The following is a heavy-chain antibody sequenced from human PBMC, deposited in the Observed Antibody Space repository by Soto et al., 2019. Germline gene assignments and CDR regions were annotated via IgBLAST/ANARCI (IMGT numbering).Heavy chain of an antibody. CDR1: GGTFSSYA. Sequence: ASVKVSCKASGGTFSSYAISWVRQAPGQGLEWMGGIIPIFGIANYAQKFQGRVTITADKSTSTAYMELSSLRSEDTAVYYCARREVTDYWYFDLWGRGTLVTVSS. CDR3: ARREVTDYWYFDL. J-gene: IGHJ2*01. D-gene: IGHD4-4*01. V-gene: IGHV1-69*10. CDR2: IIPIFGIA.